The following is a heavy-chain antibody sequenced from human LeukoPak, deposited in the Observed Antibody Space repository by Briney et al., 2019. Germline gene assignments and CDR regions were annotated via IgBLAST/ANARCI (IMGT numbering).Heavy chain of an antibody. CDR3: AREGSSGSYYLDY. J-gene: IGHJ4*02. Sequence: ASVKVSCKVSGYTLTELSMHWVRQAPGQGLEWMGLINPSGGSTSYAQKFQGRVTMTRDMSTSTVYMELSSLRSEDTAVYYCAREGSSGSYYLDYWGQGTLVTVSS. V-gene: IGHV1-46*01. CDR2: INPSGGST. D-gene: IGHD1-26*01. CDR1: GYTLTELS.